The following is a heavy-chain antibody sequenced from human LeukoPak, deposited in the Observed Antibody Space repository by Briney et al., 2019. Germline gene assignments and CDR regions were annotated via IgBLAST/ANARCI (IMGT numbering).Heavy chain of an antibody. D-gene: IGHD3-9*01. J-gene: IGHJ4*02. Sequence: WASVKVSCKASGYTFTGYYMHWVRQAPGQGLEWMGWINPNSGGTNYAQKFQGRVNMTRDTSISTAYMELSRLRSDDTAVYYCARPDILRYFDYWGQGTLVTVSS. CDR3: ARPDILRYFDY. CDR2: INPNSGGT. CDR1: GYTFTGYY. V-gene: IGHV1-2*02.